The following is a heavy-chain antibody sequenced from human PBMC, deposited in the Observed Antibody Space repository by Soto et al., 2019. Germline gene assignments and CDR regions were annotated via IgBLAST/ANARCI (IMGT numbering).Heavy chain of an antibody. CDR3: ARGVTSFGVEMDGSKWFDP. CDR2: MNPNSGNT. Sequence: ASVKVSCKASGYTFTIYDINWVRQATGQGLEWMGWMNPNSGNTGYAQKFQGRVTMTRNTSISTAYMELSSLRSEDTAVYYCARGVTSFGVEMDGSKWFDPWGQGPMGNVSS. J-gene: IGHJ5*02. CDR1: GYTFTIYD. D-gene: IGHD3-3*01. V-gene: IGHV1-8*01.